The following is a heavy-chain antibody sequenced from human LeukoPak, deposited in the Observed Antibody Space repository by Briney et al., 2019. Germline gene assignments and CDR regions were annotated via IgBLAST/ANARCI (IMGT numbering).Heavy chain of an antibody. V-gene: IGHV1-8*01. CDR1: GDTFTSYD. J-gene: IGHJ4*02. D-gene: IGHD6-19*01. Sequence: ASVKVSCKASGDTFTSYDINWVRQATGQGLEWMGWMNPNSGNTGYAKKFQGRVTMTRNTSISTVYMELSSLRSEDTAVYYCARLGVAGDFDYWGQGTLVTVSS. CDR3: ARLGVAGDFDY. CDR2: MNPNSGNT.